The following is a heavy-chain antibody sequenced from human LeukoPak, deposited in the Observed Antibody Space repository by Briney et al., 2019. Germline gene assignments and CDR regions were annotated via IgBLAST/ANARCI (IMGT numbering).Heavy chain of an antibody. CDR1: GFTFSSYS. V-gene: IGHV3-21*04. CDR2: ISSSSSYI. J-gene: IGHJ4*02. CDR3: AKDIGFGEPYFDY. D-gene: IGHD3-10*01. Sequence: GGSLRLSCAASGFTFSSYSMNWVRQAPGKGLEWVSSISSSSSYIYYADSVKGRFTISRDNSKNSLYLQMNSLRTEDTALYYCAKDIGFGEPYFDYWGQGTLVTVSS.